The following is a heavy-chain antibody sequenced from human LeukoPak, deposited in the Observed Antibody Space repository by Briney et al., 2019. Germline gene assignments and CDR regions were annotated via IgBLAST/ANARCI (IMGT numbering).Heavy chain of an antibody. CDR1: GFTFSSYA. CDR3: AKDGLEGYGDSNYFDY. V-gene: IGHV3-23*01. CDR2: ISGSGGST. J-gene: IGHJ4*02. D-gene: IGHD4-17*01. Sequence: PGGSLRLSCAASGFTFSSYAMSWVRQAPGKGMEWVSAISGSGGSTYYADSVKGPLTISRDNSKNTLYLQMNSLRAEDTAVYYCAKDGLEGYGDSNYFDYWGQGTLVTVSS.